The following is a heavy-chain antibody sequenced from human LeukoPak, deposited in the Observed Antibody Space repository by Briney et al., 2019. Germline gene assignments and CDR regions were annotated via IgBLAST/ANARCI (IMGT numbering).Heavy chain of an antibody. CDR2: IYHRGST. J-gene: IGHJ4*02. CDR1: GYSISSGYY. V-gene: IGHV4-38-2*01. Sequence: SETLSLTCAVSGYSISSGYYWGWIRQPPGKDLEWIGSIYHRGSTYYNPSLKSRVTISVDTSKNQFSLKLSSVTAADTAVYYCARVELGGYCTNGVCQSFDYWGQGTLVTVSS. CDR3: ARVELGGYCTNGVCQSFDY. D-gene: IGHD2-8*01.